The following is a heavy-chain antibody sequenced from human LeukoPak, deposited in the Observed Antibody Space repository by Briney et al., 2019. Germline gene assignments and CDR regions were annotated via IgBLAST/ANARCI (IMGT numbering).Heavy chain of an antibody. D-gene: IGHD6-19*01. Sequence: QPGGSLRLSCAASGFTFSSYARGWVPQAPGKGVEWVSATSGSGGSTYYADSVKGRFTTSRDNSKNTLYLQMSSRRAEDTAVYYCAKGKGRGVYYYYGMDVLGQGTTVTVSS. J-gene: IGHJ6*02. V-gene: IGHV3-23*01. CDR3: AKGKGRGVYYYYGMDV. CDR2: TSGSGGST. CDR1: GFTFSSYA.